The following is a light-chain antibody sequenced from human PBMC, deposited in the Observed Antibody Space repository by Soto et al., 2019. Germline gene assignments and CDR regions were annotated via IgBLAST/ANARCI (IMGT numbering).Light chain of an antibody. V-gene: IGKV3-20*01. CDR3: QQHSNSLWT. Sequence: ETVLTQSPGTLSLSPGERATLSCRASQSVSSTYFAWYQQKPGQAPRLLIYAASSRATGIPDRFSGSGSGTDFTITISRLEHEDFAVYYCQQHSNSLWTFGQGTRVDIK. CDR2: AAS. CDR1: QSVSSTY. J-gene: IGKJ1*01.